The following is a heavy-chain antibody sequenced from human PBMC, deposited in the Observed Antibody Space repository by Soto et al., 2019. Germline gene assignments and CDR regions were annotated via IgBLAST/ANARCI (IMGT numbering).Heavy chain of an antibody. J-gene: IGHJ3*02. CDR2: IYYSGST. CDR1: GGSISSGGYY. D-gene: IGHD3-16*02. CDR3: AREGASIRNYDYVWGSYRPNDAFDI. Sequence: SETLSLTCTVSGGSISSGGYYWSWIHQHPGKGLEWIGYIYYSGSTYYNPSLKSRVTISVDTSKNQFSLKLSSVTAADTAVYYCAREGASIRNYDYVWGSYRPNDAFDIWGQGTMVTVSS. V-gene: IGHV4-31*03.